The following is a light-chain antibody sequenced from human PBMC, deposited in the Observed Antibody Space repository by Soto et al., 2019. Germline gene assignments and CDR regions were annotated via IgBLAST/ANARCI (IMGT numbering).Light chain of an antibody. CDR2: DVS. CDR1: SNDVGGYNY. V-gene: IGLV2-14*01. CDR3: SSYTSSSTLRV. J-gene: IGLJ2*01. Sequence: QSVLTQPASVSGSPGQSITISCTGTSNDVGGYNYVSWYQQHPGKAPKLMIYDVSNRPSGVSNRFSGSKSGNTASLTISGLQAEDEADYYCSSYTSSSTLRVFGGGTKLTVL.